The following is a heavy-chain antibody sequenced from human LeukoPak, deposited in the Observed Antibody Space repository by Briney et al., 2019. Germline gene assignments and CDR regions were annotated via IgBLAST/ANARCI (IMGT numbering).Heavy chain of an antibody. CDR1: GDSVSSNSAA. J-gene: IGHJ5*02. V-gene: IGHV6-1*01. D-gene: IGHD3-10*01. CDR2: TYYRSKWYN. Sequence: SQTLSLTCAISGDSVSSNSAAWNWIRQSPSRGLEWLGRTYYRSKWYNDYAVSVKSRITINPDTSKNQFSLQLNSVTPEDTAVYYCARDPMQYYYGSGSFNWFDPWGQGTLVTVSS. CDR3: ARDPMQYYYGSGSFNWFDP.